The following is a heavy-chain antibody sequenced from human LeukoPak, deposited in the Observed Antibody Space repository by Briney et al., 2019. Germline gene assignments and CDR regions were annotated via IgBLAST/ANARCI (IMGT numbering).Heavy chain of an antibody. D-gene: IGHD3-10*01. CDR2: IKQDGSEK. CDR1: GFTFNSYW. Sequence: PGGCLRLSCAASGFTFNSYWMSWVRQAPGKGLEWVANIKQDGSEKYYVDSVKGRFTISRDNAKNSVYLQMNSLIAEDTAVYYCARQLGGSGSYWGQGTLVTVSS. V-gene: IGHV3-7*01. CDR3: ARQLGGSGSY. J-gene: IGHJ4*02.